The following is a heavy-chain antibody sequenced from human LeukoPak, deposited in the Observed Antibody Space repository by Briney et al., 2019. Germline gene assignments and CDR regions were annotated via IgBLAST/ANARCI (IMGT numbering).Heavy chain of an antibody. V-gene: IGHV4-59*01. CDR1: GGSISSYY. CDR3: AREAVVAATNWFDP. CDR2: IYYSGST. J-gene: IGHJ5*02. D-gene: IGHD2-15*01. Sequence: PSETLSLTCTVSGGSISSYYWSWTRQPPGKGLEWIGYIYYSGSTNYNPSLKSRVTISVDTSKNQFSLKLSSVTAADTAVYYCAREAVVAATNWFDPWGQGTLVTVSS.